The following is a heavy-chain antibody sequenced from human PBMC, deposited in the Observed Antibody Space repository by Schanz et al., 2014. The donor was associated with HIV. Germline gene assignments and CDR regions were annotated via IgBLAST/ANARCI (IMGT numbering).Heavy chain of an antibody. Sequence: QVQLVQSGTEVAQPGASVKVSCKASGYTFSRSAISWVRQAPGQGLEWMGWMSPNSDNTAYAQKFQGRLTMTGNTSISSAYMELSSLRSEDTAVYYCARSRGSGSYYPPPVYWGQGTLVTVSS. CDR3: ARSRGSGSYYPPPVY. V-gene: IGHV1-8*01. J-gene: IGHJ4*02. CDR1: GYTFSRSA. CDR2: MSPNSDNT. D-gene: IGHD3-10*01.